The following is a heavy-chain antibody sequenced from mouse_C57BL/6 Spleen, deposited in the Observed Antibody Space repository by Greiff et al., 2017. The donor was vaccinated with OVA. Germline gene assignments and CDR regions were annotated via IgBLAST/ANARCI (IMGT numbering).Heavy chain of an antibody. V-gene: IGHV1-50*01. CDR2: IDPSDSYT. J-gene: IGHJ4*01. Sequence: VQLQQPGAELVKPGASVKLSCKASGYTFTSYWMQWVKQRPGQGLEWIGEIDPSDSYTTSNQKFKGKATLTVDTSSSTAYMQLSSLTSEDSAVYYCARRIYDGYYDYAMDYWGQGTSVTVSS. CDR3: ARRIYDGYYDYAMDY. CDR1: GYTFTSYW. D-gene: IGHD2-3*01.